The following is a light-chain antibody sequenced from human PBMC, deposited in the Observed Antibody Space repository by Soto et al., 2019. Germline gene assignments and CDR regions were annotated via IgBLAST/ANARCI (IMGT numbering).Light chain of an antibody. CDR2: DAS. CDR3: QQRSNWPT. J-gene: IGKJ5*01. CDR1: QSVSSY. V-gene: IGKV3-11*01. Sequence: EIVLTQSPATLSLSPGERANLSCRASQSVSSYLAWYQQKPGQAPRLLIYDASNRATGIPARFSGSGSGTDFSLTISSLEPEDFAVYYSQQRSNWPTFGPGTRLEI.